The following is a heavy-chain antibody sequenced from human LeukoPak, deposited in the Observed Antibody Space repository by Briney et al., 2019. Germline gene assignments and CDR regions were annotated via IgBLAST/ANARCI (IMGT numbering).Heavy chain of an antibody. J-gene: IGHJ3*02. D-gene: IGHD3-22*01. CDR2: IYYTGIS. Sequence: PSETLSLTCSVSGVSISIYYWSWIRQPPGKGLEWIGYIYYTGISDYTPSLKRRVTISLDTSKNQFSLRLTSMTAAGTAVHYCARFYDSPISAFDIWGQGTVVTVSS. V-gene: IGHV4-59*01. CDR1: GVSISIYY. CDR3: ARFYDSPISAFDI.